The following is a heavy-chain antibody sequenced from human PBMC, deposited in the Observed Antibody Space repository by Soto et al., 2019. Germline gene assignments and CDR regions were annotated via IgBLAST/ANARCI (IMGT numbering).Heavy chain of an antibody. Sequence: GESLKISCKGSGYSFTSYWIGWVRQMPGKGLEWMGIIYPGDSDTRYSPSFQGQVTISADKSISTAYLQWSSLKASDTAMYYCARCDRCSGGSCYSGSRYYYYYGMDVWGQGTTGTVSS. CDR2: IYPGDSDT. D-gene: IGHD2-15*01. CDR1: GYSFTSYW. V-gene: IGHV5-51*01. J-gene: IGHJ6*02. CDR3: ARCDRCSGGSCYSGSRYYYYYGMDV.